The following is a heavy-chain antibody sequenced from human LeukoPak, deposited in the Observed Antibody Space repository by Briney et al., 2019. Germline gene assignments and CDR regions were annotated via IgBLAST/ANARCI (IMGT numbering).Heavy chain of an antibody. Sequence: SETLSLTCTVSGGSISSSSYYWGWIRQPPGKGLEWIGSIYYSGSTYYNPSFKSRVTISVDTSKNQFSLKLSSVTAADTAVYYCARDRRFPGAFDIWGQGTMVTVSS. CDR3: ARDRRFPGAFDI. J-gene: IGHJ3*02. CDR1: GGSISSSSYY. D-gene: IGHD3-10*01. V-gene: IGHV4-39*07. CDR2: IYYSGST.